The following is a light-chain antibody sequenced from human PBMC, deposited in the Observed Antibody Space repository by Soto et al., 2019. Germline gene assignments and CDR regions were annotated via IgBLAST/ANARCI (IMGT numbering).Light chain of an antibody. Sequence: EIVLTQSPGTMSLSTGERATLSCRASQSVSSRYLAWYQQKPGQAPRLLIYGASSRATVIPDRFSGSGSGTYFTLTISRLEPEDFAVYYCQQYGSSGTFGPGTKVDIK. V-gene: IGKV3-20*01. CDR1: QSVSSRY. CDR2: GAS. CDR3: QQYGSSGT. J-gene: IGKJ3*01.